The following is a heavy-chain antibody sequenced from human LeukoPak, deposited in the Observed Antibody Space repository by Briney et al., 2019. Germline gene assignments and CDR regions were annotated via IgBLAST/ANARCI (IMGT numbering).Heavy chain of an antibody. CDR3: VRAYHPGGWFDP. V-gene: IGHV3-23*01. J-gene: IGHJ5*02. CDR2: LSGSGGST. CDR1: GFTFSSYA. D-gene: IGHD2-21*01. Sequence: GGSLRLSCAASGFTFSSYAISWVRQAPGKGLEWVSALSGSGGSTYYADSVKGRFTISRDNSKNTLYLQMNSLTADDTAVHYCVRAYHPGGWFDPWGQGTLVTVSS.